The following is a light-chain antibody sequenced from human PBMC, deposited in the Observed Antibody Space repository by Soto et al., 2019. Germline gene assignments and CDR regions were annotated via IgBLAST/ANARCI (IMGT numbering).Light chain of an antibody. V-gene: IGKV3-20*01. CDR3: QQYHDSPMNT. J-gene: IGKJ2*01. CDR2: GAS. CDR1: QSVRSTF. Sequence: VLPQSPDTLSLSPGDRATLSCWASQSVRSTFLAWYQQKPGQAPRLLIYGASNRAAGIPERFSGSASGTEFTLTISRLEPDDSAVYYCQQYHDSPMNTFGQGTKLQIK.